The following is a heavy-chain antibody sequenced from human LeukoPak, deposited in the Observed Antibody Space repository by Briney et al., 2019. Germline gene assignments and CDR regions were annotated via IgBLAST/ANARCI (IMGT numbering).Heavy chain of an antibody. CDR2: INAGNGNT. J-gene: IGHJ5*02. CDR3: ARDPENLNWFDP. V-gene: IGHV1-3*01. D-gene: IGHD1-14*01. Sequence: ASVKVSCKASGYTFNSYAMHWVRQAPGQRLEWMGWINAGNGNTRYSQKFQGRVTITRDTSASTAYMELSSLRSEDTAVYCCARDPENLNWFDPWGQGTLVTVSS. CDR1: GYTFNSYA.